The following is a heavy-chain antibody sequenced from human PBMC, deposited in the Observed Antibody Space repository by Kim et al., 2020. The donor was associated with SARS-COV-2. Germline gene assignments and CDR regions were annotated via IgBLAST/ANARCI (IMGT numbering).Heavy chain of an antibody. CDR1: GGSISNNNYF. Sequence: SETLSLTCTVSGGSISNNNYFWVWIRQSPGKGLEWIGRIHYSGTTSYNPSLGSRVTISADMSKNQFSLMLTSVTAADTAVYYCPSHRCFSGYFDYWGQGT. D-gene: IGHD3-10*02. CDR2: IHYSGTT. V-gene: IGHV4-39*01. CDR3: PSHRCFSGYFDY. J-gene: IGHJ4*02.